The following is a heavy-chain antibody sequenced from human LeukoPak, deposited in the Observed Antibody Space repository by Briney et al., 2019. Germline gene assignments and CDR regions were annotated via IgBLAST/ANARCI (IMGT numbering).Heavy chain of an antibody. V-gene: IGHV3-21*01. CDR2: ISSSSSYI. D-gene: IGHD5-18*01. CDR1: GFTFSSYS. CDR3: GRGGMGYSYGPLDY. J-gene: IGHJ4*02. Sequence: GGSLRLSCAASGFTFSSYSMNWVRQAPGKGLEWVSSISSSSSYIYYADSVKGRFTISRHNAKNSLYLQMNSLRAEDTAVYYCGRGGMGYSYGPLDYWGQGTLVTVSS.